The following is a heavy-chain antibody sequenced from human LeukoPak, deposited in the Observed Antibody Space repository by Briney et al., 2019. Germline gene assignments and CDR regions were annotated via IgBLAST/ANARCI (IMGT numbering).Heavy chain of an antibody. V-gene: IGHV5-51*01. J-gene: IGHJ3*02. D-gene: IGHD3-10*01. Sequence: GGSLQISCKGSGCSFTSYWIVWVRRMPGKGLEWMGIIYPGDSDTRYSPSFQGQVTISADKTISTAYLQWSSLKASDTAMYYCGRDSGVSGAFDIWGQGTMVTVSS. CDR2: IYPGDSDT. CDR1: GCSFTSYW. CDR3: GRDSGVSGAFDI.